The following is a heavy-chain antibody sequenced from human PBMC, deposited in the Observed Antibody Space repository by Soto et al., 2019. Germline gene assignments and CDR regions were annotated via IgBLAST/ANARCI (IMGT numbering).Heavy chain of an antibody. CDR2: INPNTGGT. D-gene: IGHD2-8*01. CDR3: SVYFDDLQEASF. CDR1: GYTFTRYS. J-gene: IGHJ1*01. V-gene: IGHV1-2*02. Sequence: QVQLVQSGAEVKKPGASVKVSCRASGYTFTRYSVHWVRQAPGQGLEWMGWINPNTGGTRVAPKFERRVTLTTDPSVRTVYMEVRSLRSYDTAVFYCSVYFDDLQEASFWGQGTLVTVTS.